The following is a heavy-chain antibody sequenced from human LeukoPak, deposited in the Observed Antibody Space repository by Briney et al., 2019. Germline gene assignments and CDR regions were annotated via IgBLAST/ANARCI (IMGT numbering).Heavy chain of an antibody. CDR1: GGSINNYY. CDR2: ISTSGST. Sequence: PSETLSLTCTVSGGSINNYYWSWIRRPAGKGLECIGRISTSGSTNYNPSLKSRVTMSVDTSKNQFSLKLTPVTAADTAVYYCARGDYSNYPNYYYYMDVWGKGTTVTVSS. J-gene: IGHJ6*03. D-gene: IGHD4-11*01. CDR3: ARGDYSNYPNYYYYMDV. V-gene: IGHV4-4*07.